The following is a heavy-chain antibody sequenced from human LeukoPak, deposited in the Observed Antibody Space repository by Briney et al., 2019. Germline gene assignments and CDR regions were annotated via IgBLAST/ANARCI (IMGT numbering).Heavy chain of an antibody. CDR2: IYTSGST. J-gene: IGHJ5*02. CDR3: ARGGVYYNIGHNWFDP. Sequence: SETLSLTCTVSGGSISSYYWSWIRQPAGKGLEWIGRIYTSGSTNYNPSLKSRVTMSVDTSKNQFSLKLSSVTAADTAVYYCARGGVYYNIGHNWFDPWGQGTLVTVSS. V-gene: IGHV4-4*07. CDR1: GGSISSYY. D-gene: IGHD1-26*01.